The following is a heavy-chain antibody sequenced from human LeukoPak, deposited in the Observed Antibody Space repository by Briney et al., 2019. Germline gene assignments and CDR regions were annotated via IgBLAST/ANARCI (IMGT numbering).Heavy chain of an antibody. CDR3: ARGPQYYYDSSGYVFDY. CDR2: INHSGST. Sequence: PSETLSLTCTVSGGSISSYYWSWIRQPPGKGLEGIGEINHSGSTNYNPSLKSRVTISVDTSKNQFSLKLSSVTAADTAVYYCARGPQYYYDSSGYVFDYWGQGTLVTVSS. V-gene: IGHV4-34*01. D-gene: IGHD3-22*01. J-gene: IGHJ4*02. CDR1: GGSISSYY.